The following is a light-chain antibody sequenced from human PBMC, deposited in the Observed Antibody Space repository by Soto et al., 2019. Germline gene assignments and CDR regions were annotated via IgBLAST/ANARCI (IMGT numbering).Light chain of an antibody. J-gene: IGKJ3*01. CDR3: QHYGSSPPLT. Sequence: EVVLTQSPGTLSLSPGERATLSCRTSQSISTTHLAWYQQKPGQAPRPLLCGTSSRAAGIPDRFSGSGSGTDFTLSISSLQPEDFGVYYCQHYGSSPPLTFGPGTKVDVK. V-gene: IGKV3-20*01. CDR1: QSISTTH. CDR2: GTS.